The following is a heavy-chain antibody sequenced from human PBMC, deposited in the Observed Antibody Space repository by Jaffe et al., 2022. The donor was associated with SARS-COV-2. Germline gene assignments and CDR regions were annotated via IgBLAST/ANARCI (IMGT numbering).Heavy chain of an antibody. CDR3: ARRGLGEVLDY. D-gene: IGHD3-16*01. Sequence: EVQMVQSGAEVKKPGESVKISCKGSGYSFATYWIGWVRQMPGRGLEWMGIIYPGDSDARYSPSFQGQVTMSADKSTTTVYLQWRSLKPSDTAMYYCARRGLGEVLDYWGQGTLVTVSS. CDR1: GYSFATYW. CDR2: IYPGDSDA. J-gene: IGHJ4*02. V-gene: IGHV5-51*01.